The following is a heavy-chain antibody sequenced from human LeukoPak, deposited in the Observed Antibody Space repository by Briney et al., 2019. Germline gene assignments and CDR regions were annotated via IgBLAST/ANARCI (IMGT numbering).Heavy chain of an antibody. CDR2: ISGSGGST. Sequence: GGSLRLSCAASGFMFSTYDMTRVRQAPGKGLEWVSTISGSGGSTYYADSVKGRFTISRDNSKNTLDLQMNSLRVEDTAVYYCATPQGDYWGQGTLVTVSS. CDR1: GFMFSTYD. V-gene: IGHV3-23*01. J-gene: IGHJ4*02. CDR3: ATPQGDY.